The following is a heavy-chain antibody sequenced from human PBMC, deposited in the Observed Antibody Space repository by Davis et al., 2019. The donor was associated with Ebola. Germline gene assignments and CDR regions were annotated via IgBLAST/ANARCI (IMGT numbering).Heavy chain of an antibody. J-gene: IGHJ4*02. CDR1: GFTFSTYW. CDR2: ISPDGGRT. D-gene: IGHD3-22*01. Sequence: GESLKISCAASGFTFSTYWIHWVRQAPGKGLMWVSRISPDGGRTGYADSVKGRFTISRDNAKNTLYLQMNSLQVEDTAIYYCARDFDRVREWGQGTQVTVSS. CDR3: ARDFDRVRE. V-gene: IGHV3-74*01.